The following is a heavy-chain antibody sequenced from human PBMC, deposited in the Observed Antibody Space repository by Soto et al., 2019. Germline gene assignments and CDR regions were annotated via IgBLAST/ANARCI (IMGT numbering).Heavy chain of an antibody. Sequence: PGGSLRLSCAASGFTFSSYWMSWVRQAPGKGLEWVANIKQDGSAKYYVDSVKGRFTISRDNAKNSLYLQMNSLRAEDTAVYYCARDLFFFYNNYYPSVMYFCAQGTSVPVSS. CDR3: ARDLFFFYNNYYPSVMYF. CDR1: GFTFSSYW. CDR2: IKQDGSAK. J-gene: IGHJ6*02. D-gene: IGHD3-10*01. V-gene: IGHV3-7*05.